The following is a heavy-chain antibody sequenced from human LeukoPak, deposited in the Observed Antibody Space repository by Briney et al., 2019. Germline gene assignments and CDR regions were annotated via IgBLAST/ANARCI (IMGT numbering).Heavy chain of an antibody. J-gene: IGHJ6*03. CDR3: ARVRGSGRYYYYMDV. Sequence: ASVKVSCKAFGYTFTSNYMHWARQAPGQGPEWMGVISPSGGSTTYAQKFQGRVTLTRDMSTSTDYLELSSLRSEDTAVYYCARVRGSGRYYYYMDVWGKGTTVTVSS. V-gene: IGHV1-46*01. CDR2: ISPSGGST. D-gene: IGHD3-10*01. CDR1: GYTFTSNY.